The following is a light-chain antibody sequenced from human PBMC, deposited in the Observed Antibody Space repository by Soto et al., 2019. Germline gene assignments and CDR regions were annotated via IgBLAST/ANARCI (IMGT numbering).Light chain of an antibody. V-gene: IGKV1-5*01. Sequence: DIQMTQSPSTLSASVGDRVTITCRASQSISSWLAWYQQKPGKAPKLLIYDASSLESGVPSMFSGSGSGTEFTLTLRSLQPDDFATYYCQQYNSYPWTFGQGTKVEIK. J-gene: IGKJ1*01. CDR3: QQYNSYPWT. CDR1: QSISSW. CDR2: DAS.